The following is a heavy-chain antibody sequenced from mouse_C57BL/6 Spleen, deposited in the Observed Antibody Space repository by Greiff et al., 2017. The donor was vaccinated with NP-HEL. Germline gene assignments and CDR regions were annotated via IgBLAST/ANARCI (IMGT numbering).Heavy chain of an antibody. CDR1: GYAFSSSW. CDR3: ARDDGYDGYFDY. V-gene: IGHV1-82*01. Sequence: VQLQQSGPELVKPGASVKISCKASGYAFSSSWMNWVKQRPGKGLEWIGRIYPGDGDTNYNGKFKGKATLTADKSSSTAYMQLSSLTSEDSAVYVCARDDGYDGYFDYWGQGTTLTVSS. J-gene: IGHJ2*01. D-gene: IGHD2-2*01. CDR2: IYPGDGDT.